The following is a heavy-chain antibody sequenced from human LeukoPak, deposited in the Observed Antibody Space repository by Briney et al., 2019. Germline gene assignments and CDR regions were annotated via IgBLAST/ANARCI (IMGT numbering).Heavy chain of an antibody. D-gene: IGHD6-6*01. CDR2: ISTYSGNT. V-gene: IGHV1-18*01. CDR3: ARPAGASSSYYYYYGMDV. Sequence: ASVKVSCKPSGYTFTSYAISWLRQAPGQGLEWMGWISTYSGNTNYAQKLQGRITMTIETSTSTAYMELRSLRSDDTAVYYCARPAGASSSYYYYYGMDVWGQGTTVTVSS. CDR1: GYTFTSYA. J-gene: IGHJ6*02.